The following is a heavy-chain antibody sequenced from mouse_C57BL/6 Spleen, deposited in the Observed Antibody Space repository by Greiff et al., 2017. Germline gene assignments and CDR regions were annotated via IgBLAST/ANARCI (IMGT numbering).Heavy chain of an antibody. Sequence: EVHLVESGGDLVKPGGSLKLSCAASGFTFSSYGMSWVRQTPDKRLEWVATISSGGSYTYYPDSVKGRFTISRDNAKNTLYLQMSSLKSEDTAMYYCARHYYGSSYEDYFDYWGQGTTLTVSS. V-gene: IGHV5-6*01. J-gene: IGHJ2*01. CDR1: GFTFSSYG. D-gene: IGHD1-1*01. CDR2: ISSGGSYT. CDR3: ARHYYGSSYEDYFDY.